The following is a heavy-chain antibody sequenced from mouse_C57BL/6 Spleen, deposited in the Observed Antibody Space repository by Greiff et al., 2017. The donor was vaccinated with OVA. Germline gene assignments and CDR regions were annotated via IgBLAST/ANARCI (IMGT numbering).Heavy chain of an antibody. Sequence: QVQLQQSGAELVKPGASVKISCKASGYAFSSYWMNWVKQRPGKGLEWIGQIYPGDGDTNYNGKFKGKATLTADKSSSTAYMQLSSLTSEDSAVYFCARGVGYYGSSPYFDYWGQGTTLTVSS. CDR2: IYPGDGDT. V-gene: IGHV1-80*01. J-gene: IGHJ2*01. CDR3: ARGVGYYGSSPYFDY. CDR1: GYAFSSYW. D-gene: IGHD1-1*01.